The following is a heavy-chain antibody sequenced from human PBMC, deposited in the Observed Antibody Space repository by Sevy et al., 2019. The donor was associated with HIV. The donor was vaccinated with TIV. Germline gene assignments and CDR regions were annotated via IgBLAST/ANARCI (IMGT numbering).Heavy chain of an antibody. CDR2: INHSGST. D-gene: IGHD2-2*01. J-gene: IGHJ4*02. CDR3: ARTRNCSNTSCYDPWYYFDY. Sequence: SETLSLTCAVYGGSFSGYYWSWIRQPPGKGLEWIGEINHSGSTNYNPSLKSRVTISVDTSKNQFSLMLSSVTAADTAVYYCARTRNCSNTSCYDPWYYFDYWGQGTLVTVSS. V-gene: IGHV4-34*01. CDR1: GGSFSGYY.